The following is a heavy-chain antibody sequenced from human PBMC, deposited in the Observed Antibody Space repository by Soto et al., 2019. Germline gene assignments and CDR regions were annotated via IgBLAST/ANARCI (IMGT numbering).Heavy chain of an antibody. J-gene: IGHJ4*02. CDR3: AKDRGGSGSWDYFDY. CDR1: GFTFDDYA. CDR2: ISWNSGSI. D-gene: IGHD3-10*01. Sequence: EVQLVESGGGLVQPGRSLRLSCAASGFTFDDYAMHWVRQAPGKGLEWVSGISWNSGSIGYADSVKGRFTISRDNAKNSLYLQMNSLRAEDTALYYCAKDRGGSGSWDYFDYWGQGTLVTVSS. V-gene: IGHV3-9*01.